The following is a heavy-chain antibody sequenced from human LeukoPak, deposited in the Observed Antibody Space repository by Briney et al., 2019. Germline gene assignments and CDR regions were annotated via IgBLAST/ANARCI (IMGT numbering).Heavy chain of an antibody. Sequence: GASVKVSCKASGYTFTSYDINWVRQATGQGLEWMGWMSPNSGNTGYAQKFQGRVTMIRDTSIGTAYLELSSLKSEDTAVYYCARTPPNWGADYWGQGTLVTVSS. CDR2: MSPNSGNT. D-gene: IGHD7-27*01. CDR1: GYTFTSYD. J-gene: IGHJ4*02. V-gene: IGHV1-8*01. CDR3: ARTPPNWGADY.